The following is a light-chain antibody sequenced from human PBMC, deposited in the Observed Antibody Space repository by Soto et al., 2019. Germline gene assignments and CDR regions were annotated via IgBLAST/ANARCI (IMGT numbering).Light chain of an antibody. CDR3: SSYTISGTL. J-gene: IGLJ2*01. V-gene: IGLV2-14*01. CDR2: EVS. Sequence: QSALTQPASVSGSPGQSITISCTGTSSDVGGYNYVSWYQQHPGKAPKLIIYEVSNRPSGISNRFSGSKSANTASLTISGLQAEDEADYYCSSYTISGTLFGGGTKVTVL. CDR1: SSDVGGYNY.